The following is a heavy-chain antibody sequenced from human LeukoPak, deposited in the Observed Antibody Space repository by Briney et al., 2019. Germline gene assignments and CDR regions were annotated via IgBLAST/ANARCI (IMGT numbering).Heavy chain of an antibody. D-gene: IGHD5-24*01. J-gene: IGHJ6*03. CDR2: INTDGSST. CDR1: GFTFSSYW. Sequence: GGSLRLSCAASGFTFSSYWMHWVRQAPGKGLVWVSRINTDGSSTSYADSVKGRFTISRDNAKNTLYLQMNSLRAEDTAVYYCARRWLESHMDVWGKGTTVTVSS. CDR3: ARRWLESHMDV. V-gene: IGHV3-74*01.